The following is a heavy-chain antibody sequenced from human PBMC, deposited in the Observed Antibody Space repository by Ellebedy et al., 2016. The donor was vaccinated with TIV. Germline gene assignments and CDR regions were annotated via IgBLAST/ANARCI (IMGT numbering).Heavy chain of an antibody. Sequence: PGGSLRPSCAASGFTFTNHAVSWDRQAPGKGPEWVPVISGSGVTKYYPDSAKGRFTVSRDNSKNTLFLQMNSLRAEETALYDCARDFTGAGRFFDLWGRGTLVTVSS. J-gene: IGHJ2*01. V-gene: IGHV3-23*01. CDR3: ARDFTGAGRFFDL. CDR1: GFTFTNHA. CDR2: ISGSGVTK. D-gene: IGHD7-27*01.